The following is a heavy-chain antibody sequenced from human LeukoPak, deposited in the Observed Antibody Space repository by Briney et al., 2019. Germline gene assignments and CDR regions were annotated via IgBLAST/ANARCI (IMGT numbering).Heavy chain of an antibody. V-gene: IGHV4-38-2*02. J-gene: IGHJ6*03. Sequence: PSETLSLTCTVSGYSISSGNYWDWIRQPPGKGLEWIGSIYHSGSTYYNPSLKSRVTISVDTSKNQFSLKLSSVTAADTAVYFCARGRVSSSTWYSTYYYYFYMDVWGKGTTVTVSS. CDR2: IYHSGST. D-gene: IGHD6-13*01. CDR3: ARGRVSSSTWYSTYYYYFYMDV. CDR1: GYSISSGNY.